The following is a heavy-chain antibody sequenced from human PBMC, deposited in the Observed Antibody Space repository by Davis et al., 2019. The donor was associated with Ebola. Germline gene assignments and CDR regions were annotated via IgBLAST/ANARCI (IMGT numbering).Heavy chain of an antibody. Sequence: GGSLRLSCVDSGFMFSTYVMSWVRQAPGKGLEWVSTLGTSADTYYADSVKGRFTISRDNSKNTLYLQMNGLRVEDTAIYYCAKDTPNIWFDVWGQGTMVAVSS. CDR3: AKDTPNIWFDV. V-gene: IGHV3-23*01. D-gene: IGHD2-15*01. CDR2: LGTSADT. J-gene: IGHJ3*01. CDR1: GFMFSTYV.